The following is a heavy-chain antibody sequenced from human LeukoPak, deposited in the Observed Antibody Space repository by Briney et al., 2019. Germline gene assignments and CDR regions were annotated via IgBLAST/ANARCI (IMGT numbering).Heavy chain of an antibody. CDR1: GFTFSSYG. J-gene: IGHJ4*01. Sequence: PGGSLRLSCAASGFTFSSYGMHWVRQAPGKGLEWVAVIWYDGSNKYYADSVKGRFTISRDNSKNTLYLQMNSLRAEDTAVYYCAKDYYDRDYFDYWGQEPWSPSPQ. CDR2: IWYDGSNK. CDR3: AKDYYDRDYFDY. D-gene: IGHD3-22*01. V-gene: IGHV3-33*06.